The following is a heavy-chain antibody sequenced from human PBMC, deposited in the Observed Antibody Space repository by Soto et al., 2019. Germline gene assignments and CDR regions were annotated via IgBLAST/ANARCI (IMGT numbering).Heavy chain of an antibody. CDR3: ARLTIFGVVPYYYYGMDV. D-gene: IGHD3-3*01. J-gene: IGHJ6*02. V-gene: IGHV5-10-1*01. CDR2: IDPSDSYT. Sequence: PGESLKISCNGSGYSFTSYWISWVRQMPGKGLEWMGRIDPSDSYTNYSPSFQGHVTISADKSISTAYLQWSSLKASDTAMYYCARLTIFGVVPYYYYGMDVWGQGTTVTVSS. CDR1: GYSFTSYW.